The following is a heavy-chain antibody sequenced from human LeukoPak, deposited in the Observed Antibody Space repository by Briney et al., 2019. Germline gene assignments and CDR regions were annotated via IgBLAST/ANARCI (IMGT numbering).Heavy chain of an antibody. J-gene: IGHJ4*02. CDR2: IWYDGSNK. Sequence: GGSLRLSCAASGFTFSSYGMHWVRQAPGKGLEWVAVIWYDGSNKYYADSVKGRFTISRDNSKNTLYLQMNSLRAEDTAVYYCAKDDDFWSGYQGFGNYWGQGTLVTVSS. CDR1: GFTFSSYG. V-gene: IGHV3-30*02. D-gene: IGHD3-3*01. CDR3: AKDDDFWSGYQGFGNY.